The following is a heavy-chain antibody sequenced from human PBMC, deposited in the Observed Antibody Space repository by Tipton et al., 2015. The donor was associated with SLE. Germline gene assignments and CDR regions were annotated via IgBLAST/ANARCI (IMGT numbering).Heavy chain of an antibody. Sequence: TLSLTCAVYGGSFSGYYWSWIRQPPGKGLEWIGEINHSGSTNYNPSLKSRVTISVYTSKNQFSLKLSSVTAADTAVYYCARAGDIMIVVPRGYYYYGMDVWGQGTTVTVSS. J-gene: IGHJ6*02. CDR1: GGSFSGYY. CDR2: INHSGST. D-gene: IGHD3-22*01. V-gene: IGHV4-34*01. CDR3: ARAGDIMIVVPRGYYYYGMDV.